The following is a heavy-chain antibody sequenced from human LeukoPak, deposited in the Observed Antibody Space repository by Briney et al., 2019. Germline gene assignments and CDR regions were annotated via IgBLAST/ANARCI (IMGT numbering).Heavy chain of an antibody. CDR2: ISSSSSYI. CDR1: GFTFSSYS. Sequence: GGSLRLSCAASGFTFSSYSMNWVRQAPGKGLEWVSSISSSSSYIYYADSVKGRFTISRDNAKNSLYLQMNSLRADDTAVYYCARDGGGLDKYTPDYWGQGTLVTVSS. J-gene: IGHJ4*02. V-gene: IGHV3-21*04. CDR3: ARDGGGLDKYTPDY. D-gene: IGHD3-16*01.